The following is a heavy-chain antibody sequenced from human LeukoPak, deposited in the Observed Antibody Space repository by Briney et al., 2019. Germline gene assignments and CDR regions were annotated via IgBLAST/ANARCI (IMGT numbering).Heavy chain of an antibody. Sequence: ASVKVSCKASAYTFTSYGISWARQAPGQGLEWMGWISAYNGNTNYALKLQGRVTMTTGTSTSTAYMELRSLRSDDTAVYYCARDRSSIFDYWGQGTLVTVSS. D-gene: IGHD1-26*01. CDR2: ISAYNGNT. CDR1: AYTFTSYG. V-gene: IGHV1-18*01. CDR3: ARDRSSIFDY. J-gene: IGHJ4*02.